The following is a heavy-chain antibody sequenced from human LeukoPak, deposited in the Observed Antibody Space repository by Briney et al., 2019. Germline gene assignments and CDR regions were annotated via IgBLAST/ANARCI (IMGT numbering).Heavy chain of an antibody. Sequence: SETLSLTCTVSGGSISSYYWSWIRQPAGKGLEWIGRIYTSGSTNYNPSLKSRVTMSVDTSKNQFSLKLSSVTAADTAVYYCARNPTTVTTWYYYMDVWGKGTTVTVSS. J-gene: IGHJ6*03. D-gene: IGHD4-17*01. CDR1: GGSISSYY. CDR3: ARNPTTVTTWYYYMDV. CDR2: IYTSGST. V-gene: IGHV4-4*07.